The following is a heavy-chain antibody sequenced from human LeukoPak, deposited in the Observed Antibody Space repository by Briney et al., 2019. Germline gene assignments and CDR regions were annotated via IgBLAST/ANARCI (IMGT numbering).Heavy chain of an antibody. CDR1: GFTFSSYS. Sequence: GGSLRLSCEASGFTFSSYSMNWVRQAPGKGLEWVSYISSSSSTIYYADSVKGRFTISRDNAKSSLYLQMNSLRDEDTAVYYCARDRIVGATKFDYWGQGTLVTVSS. CDR3: ARDRIVGATKFDY. D-gene: IGHD1-26*01. J-gene: IGHJ4*02. CDR2: ISSSSSTI. V-gene: IGHV3-48*02.